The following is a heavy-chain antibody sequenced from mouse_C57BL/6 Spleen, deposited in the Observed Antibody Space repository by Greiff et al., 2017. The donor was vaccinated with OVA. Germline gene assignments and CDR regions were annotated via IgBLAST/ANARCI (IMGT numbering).Heavy chain of an antibody. J-gene: IGHJ4*01. V-gene: IGHV1-55*01. CDR3: ARNYAMDY. CDR1: GYTFTSYW. CDR2: IYPDSGSN. Sequence: QVQLQQPGAELVKPGASVKMSCKASGYTFTSYWINWVKQRPGQGLEWIGGIYPDSGSNNYNEKFKSKATLTVDTSSRTASMQLSSLTSEESAVYYCARNYAMDYWGQGTSVTVAS.